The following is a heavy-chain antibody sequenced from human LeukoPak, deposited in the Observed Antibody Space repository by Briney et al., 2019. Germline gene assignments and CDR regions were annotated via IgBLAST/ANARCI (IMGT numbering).Heavy chain of an antibody. D-gene: IGHD1-14*01. Sequence: GGSLRLSCAASGFTFSSNWMHWVRQAPGKGLVWVSRIMSDGSITSYADSVKGRFTISRDNAKNTLYLQMNSLRAEDTAVYYCARGTLIITPLIDYWGQGTLVTFS. V-gene: IGHV3-74*01. CDR1: GFTFSSNW. CDR2: IMSDGSIT. J-gene: IGHJ4*02. CDR3: ARGTLIITPLIDY.